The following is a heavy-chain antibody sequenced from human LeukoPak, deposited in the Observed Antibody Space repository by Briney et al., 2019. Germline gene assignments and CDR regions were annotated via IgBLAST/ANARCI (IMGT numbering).Heavy chain of an antibody. CDR3: ARGINYGSGRTRVGMDV. CDR1: GGSISSYY. J-gene: IGHJ6*04. V-gene: IGHV4-59*01. Sequence: SETLSLTCTVSGGSISSYYWSWIRQPPGKRLEWIGYIYYSGSTNYNPSLKSRVTISVDTSKNQFSLKLSSVTAADTAVYYCARGINYGSGRTRVGMDVWGKGTMVTVSS. D-gene: IGHD3-10*01. CDR2: IYYSGST.